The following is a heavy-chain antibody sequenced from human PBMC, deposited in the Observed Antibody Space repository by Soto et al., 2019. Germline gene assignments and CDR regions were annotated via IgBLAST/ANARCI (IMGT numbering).Heavy chain of an antibody. CDR3: AKHRFSSGWQNAFDS. J-gene: IGHJ3*01. Sequence: GGSLRLSCAASGFTFSSYALSWVRQTPEKGLEWVSTISGSGSTAYYADSVKGRFTISRDNSRNTLYLQLSSLRAADTATYYCAKHRFSSGWQNAFDSWGQGTMVTVSS. D-gene: IGHD6-19*01. V-gene: IGHV3-23*01. CDR2: ISGSGSTA. CDR1: GFTFSSYA.